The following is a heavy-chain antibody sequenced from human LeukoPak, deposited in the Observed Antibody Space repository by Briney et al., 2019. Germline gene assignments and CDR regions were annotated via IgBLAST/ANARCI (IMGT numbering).Heavy chain of an antibody. CDR3: AWMDLDGGDSIGFDS. CDR1: GYTFTGYF. V-gene: IGHV1-2*02. Sequence: GASVKVSCKASGYTFTGYFMHWVRQAPGQGLEWMGWINPNIGDASYAQKFQGRVTMTRDRSINTAYMELSRLTSDDTAVYYCAWMDLDGGDSIGFDSWGQGTLVTVSS. CDR2: INPNIGDA. D-gene: IGHD2-21*02. J-gene: IGHJ5*01.